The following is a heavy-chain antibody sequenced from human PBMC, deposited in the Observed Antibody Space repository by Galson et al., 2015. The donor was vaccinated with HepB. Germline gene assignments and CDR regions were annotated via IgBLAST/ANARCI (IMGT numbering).Heavy chain of an antibody. CDR2: IIPIFGTA. J-gene: IGHJ5*02. CDR1: GGTFSSYA. V-gene: IGHV1-69*13. CDR3: ARGRSWAVVAATPGWFDP. D-gene: IGHD2-15*01. Sequence: SVKVSCKASGGTFSSYAISWVRQAPGQGLEWMGGIIPIFGTANYAQKFQGRVTITADESTSTAYMELSSLRSEDTAVYYCARGRSWAVVAATPGWFDPWGQGTLVTVSS.